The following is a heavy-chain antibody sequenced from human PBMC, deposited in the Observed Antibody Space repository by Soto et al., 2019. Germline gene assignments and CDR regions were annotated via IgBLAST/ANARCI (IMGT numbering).Heavy chain of an antibody. Sequence: GGSLRLSCAASGLPFSNYAMAWVRRAPGKGLEWVSIISASGYSAYYGGAVKGRFTTSRDNSRSTLYLQMIGLRAEDTAVYYCAKGDLLWDPFDLWGQGTLVTVSS. V-gene: IGHV3-23*01. CDR3: AKGDLLWDPFDL. CDR2: ISASGYSA. CDR1: GLPFSNYA. J-gene: IGHJ4*02. D-gene: IGHD3-16*01.